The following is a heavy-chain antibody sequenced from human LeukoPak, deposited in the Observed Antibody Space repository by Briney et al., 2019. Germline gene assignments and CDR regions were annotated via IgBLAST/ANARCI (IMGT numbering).Heavy chain of an antibody. Sequence: GGSLRLSCAASGFTFDDYAMHWVRQAPGKGLGWVSLISGDGGSTYYADSVKGRFTISRDNSKNSLYLQMNSLRTEDTALYYCAKEERGVLRYFDWLSDGMDVWGQGTTVTVSS. CDR3: AKEERGVLRYFDWLSDGMDV. CDR1: GFTFDDYA. D-gene: IGHD3-9*01. CDR2: ISGDGGST. V-gene: IGHV3-43*02. J-gene: IGHJ6*02.